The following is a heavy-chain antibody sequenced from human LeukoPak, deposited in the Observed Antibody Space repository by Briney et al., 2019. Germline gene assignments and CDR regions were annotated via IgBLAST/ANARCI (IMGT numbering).Heavy chain of an antibody. Sequence: SETLSLTCTVSGGSISSYYWSWIRQPPGKGLEWIGYIYYSGSTNYNPSLKSRVTISVDTSKNQFSLKLSSVTAADTAVYYCARDLPGSLDYWGQGTLVTVSS. D-gene: IGHD1-1*01. J-gene: IGHJ4*02. CDR1: GGSISSYY. CDR2: IYYSGST. CDR3: ARDLPGSLDY. V-gene: IGHV4-59*01.